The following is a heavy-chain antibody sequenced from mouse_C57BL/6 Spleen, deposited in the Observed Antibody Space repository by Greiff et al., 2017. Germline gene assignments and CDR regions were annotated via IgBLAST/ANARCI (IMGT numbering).Heavy chain of an antibody. D-gene: IGHD1-1*01. CDR2: IDPSDSYP. Sequence: QVQLQQPGAELVMPGASVKLSCKASGYTFTSYWMHWVKQRPGQGLEWIGEIDPSDSYPNSNQKFKGKSTLTVDKSSSTAYMQLSSLTSADSAVYYCARRCYGSTLYWYFDVWGTGTTVTVAS. J-gene: IGHJ1*03. CDR1: GYTFTSYW. V-gene: IGHV1-69*01. CDR3: ARRCYGSTLYWYFDV.